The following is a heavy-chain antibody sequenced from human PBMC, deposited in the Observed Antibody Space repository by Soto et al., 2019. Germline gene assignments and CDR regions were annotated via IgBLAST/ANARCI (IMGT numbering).Heavy chain of an antibody. D-gene: IGHD3-10*01. CDR2: IIPIFGTA. V-gene: IGHV1-69*13. Sequence: SVKVSCKASGGTFSSYAISWVRQAPGQGLEWMGGIIPIFGTANYAQKFQGRVTITADESTGTAYMELSSLRSEDTAVYYCARVVRGVITPYNWFDPWGQGTLVTVSS. CDR3: ARVVRGVITPYNWFDP. CDR1: GGTFSSYA. J-gene: IGHJ5*02.